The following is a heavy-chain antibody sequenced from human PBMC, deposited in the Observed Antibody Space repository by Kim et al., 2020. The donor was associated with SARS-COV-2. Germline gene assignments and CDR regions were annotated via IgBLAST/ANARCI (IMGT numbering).Heavy chain of an antibody. CDR1: GFTFSSYA. D-gene: IGHD2-2*01. V-gene: IGHV3-23*01. CDR3: AKDRATGYCSSTSCYKDGGFDP. Sequence: GGSLRLSCAASGFTFSSYAMSWVRQAPGKGLEWVSAISGSGGSTYYADSVKGRFTISRDNSKNTLYLQMNSLRAEDTAVYYCAKDRATGYCSSTSCYKDGGFDPWGQGTLVTVSS. CDR2: ISGSGGST. J-gene: IGHJ5*02.